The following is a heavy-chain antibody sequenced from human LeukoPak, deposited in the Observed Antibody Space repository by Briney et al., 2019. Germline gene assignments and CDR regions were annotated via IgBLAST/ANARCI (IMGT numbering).Heavy chain of an antibody. CDR1: GFTFSSYG. CDR3: AKDLKIGYYYDSSGYSSAFDI. Sequence: GGSLRLSCAASGFTFSSYGMHWVRQTPGEGLEWVAFIRYDGSNEYYADSVKGRFTISRDNSKNTLYLQMNSLRAEDTAVYYCAKDLKIGYYYDSSGYSSAFDIWGQGTMVTVSS. V-gene: IGHV3-30*02. CDR2: IRYDGSNE. D-gene: IGHD3-22*01. J-gene: IGHJ3*02.